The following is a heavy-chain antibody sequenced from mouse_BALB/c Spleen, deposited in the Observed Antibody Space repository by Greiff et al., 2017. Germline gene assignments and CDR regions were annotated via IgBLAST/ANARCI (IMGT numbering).Heavy chain of an antibody. V-gene: IGHV1-9*01. CDR2: ILPGSGST. D-gene: IGHD1-1*01. CDR1: GYTFSSYW. J-gene: IGHJ2*01. CDR3: ARRGYYSYFDY. Sequence: VQLQQSGAELMKPGASVKISCTATGYTFSSYWIEWVKQRPGHGLEWIGEILPGSGSTNYNEKFKGKATFTADTSSNTAYMQLSSLTSEDSAVYYCARRGYYSYFDYWGQGTTLTVSS.